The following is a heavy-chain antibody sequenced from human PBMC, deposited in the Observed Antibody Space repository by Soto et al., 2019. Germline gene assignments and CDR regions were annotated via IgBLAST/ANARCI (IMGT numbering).Heavy chain of an antibody. CDR2: IKQDGIEK. CDR3: ARDRGTIVVVPAAPPNWFDA. J-gene: IGHJ5*02. CDR1: GFTFSSYW. Sequence: GGSLRLSCAASGFTFSSYWMSWVRQAPGKGLEWVANIKQDGIEKYYVDSVKGRFTISRDNAKNSLYLQMNSLRAEDTAVYYCARDRGTIVVVPAAPPNWFDAWGQGTLVTVSS. V-gene: IGHV3-7*03. D-gene: IGHD2-2*01.